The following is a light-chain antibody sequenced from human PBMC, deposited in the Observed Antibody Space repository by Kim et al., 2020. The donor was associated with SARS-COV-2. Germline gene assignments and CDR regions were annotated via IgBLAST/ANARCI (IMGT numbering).Light chain of an antibody. CDR1: SSDVGSYNL. V-gene: IGLV2-23*02. CDR3: CSYGDGSTSV. J-gene: IGLJ2*01. Sequence: QSALTQPASASGSPGQSITISCTATSSDVGSYNLVSWYQQHPGKAPKLIIYEVSKWPSGVSNRFSGSKSGNTASLTVSGLQAEDEADYYCCSYGDGSTSVFGGGTQLTVL. CDR2: EVS.